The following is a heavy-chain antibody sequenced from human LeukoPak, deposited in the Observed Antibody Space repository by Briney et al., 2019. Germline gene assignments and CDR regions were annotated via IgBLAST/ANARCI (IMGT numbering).Heavy chain of an antibody. D-gene: IGHD4-17*01. Sequence: PGGSLRLSCAASGLTFSNYAMTWVRQAPGKGLEWVAVISYDGSNKYYADSVKGRFTISRDNSKNTLYLQMNSLRAEDTAVYYCARETGSAVGSTDFDYWGQGTLVTVSS. J-gene: IGHJ4*02. V-gene: IGHV3-30-3*01. CDR1: GLTFSNYA. CDR3: ARETGSAVGSTDFDY. CDR2: ISYDGSNK.